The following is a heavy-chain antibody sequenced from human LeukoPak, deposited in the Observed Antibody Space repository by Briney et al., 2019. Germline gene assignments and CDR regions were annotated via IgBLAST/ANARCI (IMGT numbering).Heavy chain of an antibody. J-gene: IGHJ4*02. CDR1: GYTFTDYY. D-gene: IGHD5-12*01. Sequence: ASVKVSCKASGYTFTDYYIHWVRQAPGQGLEWMGWINPNSGGTNYAQKFQGRVTMTRDTSISTAYMELSRLRSDDTAVYYCARVRFRGYSGYVGYWGQGTLVTVSS. CDR2: INPNSGGT. CDR3: ARVRFRGYSGYVGY. V-gene: IGHV1-2*02.